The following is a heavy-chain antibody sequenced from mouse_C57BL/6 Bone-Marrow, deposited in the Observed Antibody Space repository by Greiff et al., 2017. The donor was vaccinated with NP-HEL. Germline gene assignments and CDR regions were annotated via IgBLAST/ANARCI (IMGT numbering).Heavy chain of an antibody. Sequence: DVHLVESGGGLVKPGGSLKLSCAASGFTFSSYAMSWVRQTPEKRLEWVATISDGGSYTYYPDNVKGRFTISRDNAKNNLYLQMSHLKSEDTAMYYCARVNWADYWGQGTTLTVSS. CDR1: GFTFSSYA. CDR3: ARVNWADY. CDR2: ISDGGSYT. J-gene: IGHJ2*01. D-gene: IGHD4-1*01. V-gene: IGHV5-4*01.